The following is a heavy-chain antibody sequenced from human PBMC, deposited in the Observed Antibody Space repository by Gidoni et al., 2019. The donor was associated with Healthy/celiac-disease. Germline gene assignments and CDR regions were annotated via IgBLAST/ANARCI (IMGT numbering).Heavy chain of an antibody. V-gene: IGHV3-9*01. D-gene: IGHD6-19*01. Sequence: EVQLVESGGGLVQPGRSLRLSCAASGFTLDDYAMHWVRQAPGKGLEWVSGISWNSGSIGYADSVKGRFTISRDNAKNSLYLQMNSLRAEDTALYYCAKERGTGSGWFDAFDIWGQGTMVTVSS. CDR2: ISWNSGSI. J-gene: IGHJ3*02. CDR3: AKERGTGSGWFDAFDI. CDR1: GFTLDDYA.